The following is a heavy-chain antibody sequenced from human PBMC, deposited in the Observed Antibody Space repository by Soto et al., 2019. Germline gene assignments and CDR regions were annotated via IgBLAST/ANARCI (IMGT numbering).Heavy chain of an antibody. Sequence: ASVKVSCKASGYTFTGYYMHWVRQAPGQGLEWMGWINPNSGGTNYAQKFQGWVTMTRDTSIRTAYMELSRLRSDDTAVYYCARFMESYYDFWSGYPTAYDAFDIWGQGTMVTVS. D-gene: IGHD3-3*01. CDR2: INPNSGGT. CDR3: ARFMESYYDFWSGYPTAYDAFDI. J-gene: IGHJ3*02. CDR1: GYTFTGYY. V-gene: IGHV1-2*04.